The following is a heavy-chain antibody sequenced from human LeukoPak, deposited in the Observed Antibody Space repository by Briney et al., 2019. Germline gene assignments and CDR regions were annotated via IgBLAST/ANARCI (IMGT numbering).Heavy chain of an antibody. CDR3: TRAVNRIAAAGDY. V-gene: IGHV3-49*03. CDR1: GFTFGDYA. Sequence: GGSLRLSCRASGFTFGDYAMTWFRQAPGKGLEWVAFIRGKAYGGTTEYAASVQGRFTISRDDSKSIAYLQMNSLTTEDTAVYYCTRAVNRIAAAGDYWGQGTLVTVSS. J-gene: IGHJ4*02. D-gene: IGHD6-13*01. CDR2: IRGKAYGGTT.